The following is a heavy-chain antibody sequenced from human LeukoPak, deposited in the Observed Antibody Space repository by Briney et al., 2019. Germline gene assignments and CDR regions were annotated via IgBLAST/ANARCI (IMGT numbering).Heavy chain of an antibody. CDR3: ARASVTYYYYYYMDV. CDR2: MFHSGNT. CDR1: GYSISSGYY. Sequence: SETLSLTCTVSGYSISSGYYWGWIRHPPGKGLGWIGSMFHSGNTYYNPSLKSRVTISVDTSKNQFSLKLSSVTAADTAVYYCARASVTYYYYYYMDVWGKGTTVTVSS. V-gene: IGHV4-38-2*02. J-gene: IGHJ6*03. D-gene: IGHD4-11*01.